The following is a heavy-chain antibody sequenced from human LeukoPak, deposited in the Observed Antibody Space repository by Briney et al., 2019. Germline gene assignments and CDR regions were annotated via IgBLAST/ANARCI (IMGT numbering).Heavy chain of an antibody. CDR2: ISSSGSSI. J-gene: IGHJ5*02. V-gene: IGHV3-11*01. CDR3: ARGRVWGINWFDP. D-gene: IGHD3-16*01. Sequence: AGGSLRLSCAGSGFTFSDYYMSWIRQAPGKGLEWVSYISSSGSSIYYADSVKGRFTISRDNAKNSLYLQMNSLRAEDTSVYYCARGRVWGINWFDPWGQGTLVTVSS. CDR1: GFTFSDYY.